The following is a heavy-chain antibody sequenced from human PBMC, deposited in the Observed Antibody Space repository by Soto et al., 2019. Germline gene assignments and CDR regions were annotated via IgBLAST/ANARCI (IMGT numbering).Heavy chain of an antibody. D-gene: IGHD6-19*01. V-gene: IGHV4-59*08. CDR1: GGSISSYY. CDR3: ARRYSSGIDF. CDR2: IFYSGST. Sequence: QVQLQESGPGLVKPSETLSLTCTVSGGSISSYYWSWIRQPPGKGLEWIGDIFYSGSTNYNPSLKSRVTISVDTSKNQFSLKLSSVTAADTAVYYCARRYSSGIDFWGQGTLVTVSS. J-gene: IGHJ4*02.